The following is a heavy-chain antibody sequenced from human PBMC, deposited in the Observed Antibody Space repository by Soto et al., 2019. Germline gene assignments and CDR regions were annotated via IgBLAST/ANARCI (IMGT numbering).Heavy chain of an antibody. D-gene: IGHD5-18*01. V-gene: IGHV1-69*13. CDR3: ATPAAALATAMLKGLAH. Sequence: GASVKVSCKASGGTFSNSAIIWVRQAPGQGLEWMGGILPIFGTPNYAQKFQGRLTISADEFSSTAYMELNILRSEDTAVYYCATPAAALATAMLKGLAHWGQRSLVIVSS. CDR1: GGTFSNSA. CDR2: ILPIFGTP. J-gene: IGHJ4*02.